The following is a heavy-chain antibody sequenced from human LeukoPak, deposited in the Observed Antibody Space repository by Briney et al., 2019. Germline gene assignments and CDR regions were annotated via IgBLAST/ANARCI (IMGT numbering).Heavy chain of an antibody. V-gene: IGHV1-18*01. D-gene: IGHD4-17*01. Sequence: ASVKVSCKASGYTFSRYGISWVRQAPGQGLEWMGWISAYNGNTNYAQKLQGRVTMTTDTSTSTAYMELRSLRSDDTAVYYCARDPDGDYGFDYWGQGTLVTVSS. J-gene: IGHJ4*02. CDR2: ISAYNGNT. CDR3: ARDPDGDYGFDY. CDR1: GYTFSRYG.